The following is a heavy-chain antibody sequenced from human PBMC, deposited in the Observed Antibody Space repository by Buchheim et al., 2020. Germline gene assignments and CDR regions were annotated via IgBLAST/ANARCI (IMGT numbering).Heavy chain of an antibody. V-gene: IGHV3-48*01. CDR2: ITTSSITI. J-gene: IGHJ6*02. Sequence: EVQLVESGGGLVQPGGSLRLSCAASGFTFSTYNMNWVRQAPGKGLEWVSYITTSSITIYYADSVKGRFTISRDNAKNSLYMQMNSLRAEDTAVYYCARIHDYYYGMDVWGQGTT. CDR1: GFTFSTYN. CDR3: ARIHDYYYGMDV.